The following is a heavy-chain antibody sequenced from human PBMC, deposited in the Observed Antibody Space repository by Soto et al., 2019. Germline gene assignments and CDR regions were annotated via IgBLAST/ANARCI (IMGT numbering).Heavy chain of an antibody. Sequence: QVQLVESGGGVVQPGRSLRLSCAASGFTFSHYAMHWVRQAPGKGLEWVALMSYDGSNEYYADSVKGRFTISRDNSKNPLYMHMNSLRAEDTAVYYCAKDGSHNFDYWGQGTLVTVSS. D-gene: IGHD1-26*01. CDR2: MSYDGSNE. CDR1: GFTFSHYA. V-gene: IGHV3-30*18. J-gene: IGHJ4*02. CDR3: AKDGSHNFDY.